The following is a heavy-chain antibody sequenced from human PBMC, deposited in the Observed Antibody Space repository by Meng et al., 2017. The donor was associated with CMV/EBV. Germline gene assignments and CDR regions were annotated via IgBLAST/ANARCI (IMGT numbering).Heavy chain of an antibody. CDR1: GGSISSGDYY. CDR3: ARVGRTSCYDY. V-gene: IGHV4-30-4*08. Sequence: QVQLPGSGLGLEKPSQTLSLTCTVSGGSISSGDYYWSWIRQPPGKGLEWIGYIYYSGSTYYNPSLKSRVTISVDTSKNQFSLKLSSVTAADTAVYYCARVGRTSCYDYWGQGTLVTVSS. CDR2: IYYSGST. D-gene: IGHD2-2*01. J-gene: IGHJ4*02.